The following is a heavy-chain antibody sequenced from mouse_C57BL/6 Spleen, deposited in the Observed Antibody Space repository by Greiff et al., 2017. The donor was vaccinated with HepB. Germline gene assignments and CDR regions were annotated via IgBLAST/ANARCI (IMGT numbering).Heavy chain of an antibody. CDR2: INPGSGGT. CDR3: ARGEVTTVVAHYWYFDV. Sequence: QVQLKQSGAELVRPGTSVKVSCKASGYAFTNYLIEWVKQRPGQGLEWIGVINPGSGGTNYNEKFKGKATLTADKSSSTAYMQLSSLTSEDSAVYFCARGEVTTVVAHYWYFDVWGTGTTVTVSS. CDR1: GYAFTNYL. J-gene: IGHJ1*03. D-gene: IGHD1-1*01. V-gene: IGHV1-54*01.